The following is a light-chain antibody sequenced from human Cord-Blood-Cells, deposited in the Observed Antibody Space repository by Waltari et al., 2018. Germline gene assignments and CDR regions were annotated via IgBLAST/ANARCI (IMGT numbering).Light chain of an antibody. Sequence: AIQLTQSPSSLSASVGDRVTITCRASQGISSALACYQQKPGKAPKLLIYDASSLESGVPSRFSGSGSVTDFTLTIISLQPEDFATYYCQQFNSYPLTFGGGTKVEIK. CDR1: QGISSA. CDR2: DAS. J-gene: IGKJ4*01. V-gene: IGKV1-13*02. CDR3: QQFNSYPLT.